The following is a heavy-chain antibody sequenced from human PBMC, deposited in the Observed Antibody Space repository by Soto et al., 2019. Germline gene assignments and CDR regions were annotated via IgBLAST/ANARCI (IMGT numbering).Heavy chain of an antibody. J-gene: IGHJ4*02. CDR1: GYTFIHYG. Sequence: SVKVSCKASGYTFIHYGVNWVRQAPGQGLEWMGGITINNSKANYAQKFQGRVTITADKSTSTAYMELSSLRSEDTAVYYCARGRTYYFDYWGQGTLVTVSS. CDR2: ITINNSKA. CDR3: ARGRTYYFDY. V-gene: IGHV1-69*10.